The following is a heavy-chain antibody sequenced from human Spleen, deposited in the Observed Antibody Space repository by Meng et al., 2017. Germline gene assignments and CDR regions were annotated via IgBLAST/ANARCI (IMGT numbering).Heavy chain of an antibody. V-gene: IGHV2-5*02. J-gene: IGHJ4*02. CDR1: GFSLSTSGVG. D-gene: IGHD6-19*01. CDR2: IYWDDDK. Sequence: QITLKESGPTRMKPTQTLTLTCTFSGFSLSTSGVGVGWIRQPPGKALQWLALIYWDDDKRYSPSLKSRLTITKDTSKNQVVLSMTNMDPVDTATYYCAHRGIAVAAYDYWGQGTLVTVSS. CDR3: AHRGIAVAAYDY.